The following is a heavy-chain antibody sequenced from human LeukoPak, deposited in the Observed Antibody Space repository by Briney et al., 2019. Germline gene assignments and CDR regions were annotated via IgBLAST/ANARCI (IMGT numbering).Heavy chain of an antibody. Sequence: PSETLSLTCTVSGGSISGHHWSWIRQPPGKELEWIGYIYYNGGTSYNPSLKSRVTISVDTSKNQFSLHLNAVTAADTAVYYCARDSAARSDLWGRGTLVTVAS. D-gene: IGHD2-15*01. CDR3: ARDSAARSDL. V-gene: IGHV4-59*11. CDR1: GGSISGHH. CDR2: IYYNGGT. J-gene: IGHJ2*01.